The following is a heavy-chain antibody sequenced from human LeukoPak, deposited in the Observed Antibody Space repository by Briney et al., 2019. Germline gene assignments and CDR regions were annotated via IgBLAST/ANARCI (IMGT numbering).Heavy chain of an antibody. CDR2: IYSGGST. J-gene: IGHJ6*02. CDR3: ARASGNPIYYYGMDV. D-gene: IGHD4-23*01. Sequence: PGGSLRLSCAASGFAVSSSYMTWVRQPPGKGLEWVSVIYSGGSTYYADSVKGRFNISRDNSKHTLYLQMNSLRAEDTAVYYCARASGNPIYYYGMDVWGQGTTVTVSS. CDR1: GFAVSSSY. V-gene: IGHV3-66*01.